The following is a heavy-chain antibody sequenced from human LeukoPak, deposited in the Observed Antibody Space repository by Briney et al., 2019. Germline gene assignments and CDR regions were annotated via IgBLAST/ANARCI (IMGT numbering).Heavy chain of an antibody. V-gene: IGHV3-23*01. D-gene: IGHD2-15*01. CDR3: AKALHCSGGSCYFYGYYYYYGMDV. Sequence: GGSLRLSCAASGFTFSSYAMSWVRQAPGKGLEWVSAISGSGGSTYYADSVKGRFTISRDNSKNTLYLQMNCLRAEDTAVYYCAKALHCSGGSCYFYGYYYYYGMDVWGQGTTVTVSS. J-gene: IGHJ6*02. CDR1: GFTFSSYA. CDR2: ISGSGGST.